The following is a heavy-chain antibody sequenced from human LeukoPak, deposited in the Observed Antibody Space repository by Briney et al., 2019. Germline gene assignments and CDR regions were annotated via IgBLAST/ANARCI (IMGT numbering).Heavy chain of an antibody. CDR1: GFPFIEYS. CDR2: IGIDNGNT. V-gene: IGHV3-48*01. J-gene: IGHJ4*02. CDR3: ARDHNYAFDN. Sequence: GGSLRLSCTASGFPFIEYSMNWVRQVPGKGLEWISYIGIDNGNTKYADSVRGRFTISADKAKNSLYLQVNSLRVEDTAVYYCARDHNYAFDNWGQGTLVSAAS. D-gene: IGHD1-1*01.